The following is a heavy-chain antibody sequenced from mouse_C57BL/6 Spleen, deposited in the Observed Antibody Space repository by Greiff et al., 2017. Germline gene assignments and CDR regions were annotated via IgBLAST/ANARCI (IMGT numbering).Heavy chain of an antibody. J-gene: IGHJ4*01. Sequence: QVQLQQPGAELVRPGSSVKLSCKASGYTFTSYWMHWVKQRPIQGLEWIGNIDPSDSETHYNQKFKDKATLTVDKSSSTAYMQLSSLTSEDSAVYYCARDYYYGSRAMDYWGQGTSVTVSS. CDR1: GYTFTSYW. CDR2: IDPSDSET. V-gene: IGHV1-52*01. D-gene: IGHD1-1*01. CDR3: ARDYYYGSRAMDY.